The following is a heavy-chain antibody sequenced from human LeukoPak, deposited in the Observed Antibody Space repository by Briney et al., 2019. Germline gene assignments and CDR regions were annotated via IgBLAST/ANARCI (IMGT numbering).Heavy chain of an antibody. CDR3: ARGSVTTGPFGMDV. Sequence: GSLRLSCAASGFTVSSNYMSWVRQAPGKGLEWVSVIYSGGSTYYADSVKGRFTISRDNSKNTLYLQMNSLRAEDTAVYYCARGSVTTGPFGMDVWGQGATVTVSS. CDR1: GFTVSSNY. J-gene: IGHJ6*02. V-gene: IGHV3-66*01. CDR2: IYSGGST. D-gene: IGHD5-18*01.